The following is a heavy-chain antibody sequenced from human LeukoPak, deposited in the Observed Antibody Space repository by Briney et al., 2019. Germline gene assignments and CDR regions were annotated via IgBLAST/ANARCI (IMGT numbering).Heavy chain of an antibody. CDR3: ARDQGRWFDP. Sequence: SETLSLTCTVSGGSISSGSYYWSWTRQPPGEGLEWIGYISQSGTTYYNSSLKSRVTISVDRSKNQFSLKLSSVTAADTAVYYCARDQGRWFDPWGQGTLVTVSS. CDR1: GGSISSGSYY. V-gene: IGHV4-30-2*01. CDR2: ISQSGTT. D-gene: IGHD3-10*01. J-gene: IGHJ5*02.